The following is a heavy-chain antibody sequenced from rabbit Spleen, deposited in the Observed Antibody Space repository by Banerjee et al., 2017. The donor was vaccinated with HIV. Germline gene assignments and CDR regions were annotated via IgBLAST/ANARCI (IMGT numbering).Heavy chain of an antibody. CDR3: ARDTGSSFSSYGMDL. CDR2: IVGSSSGFT. V-gene: IGHV1S40*01. J-gene: IGHJ6*01. D-gene: IGHD8-1*01. Sequence: QSLEESGGDLVKPEGSLTLTCTASGFSFSSSYYMCWVRQAPGKGLEWISCIVGSSSGFTYSATWAKGRFTCSKTSSTTVTLQMTSLTVADTATYFCARDTGSSFSSYGMDLWGQGTLVTVS. CDR1: GFSFSSSYY.